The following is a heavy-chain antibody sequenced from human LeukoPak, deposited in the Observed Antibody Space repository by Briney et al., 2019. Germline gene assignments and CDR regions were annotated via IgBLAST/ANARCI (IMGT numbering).Heavy chain of an antibody. J-gene: IGHJ4*02. V-gene: IGHV3-74*01. CDR3: ARDGSLPDY. Sequence: GGSLRLSCAASGFTFSSYWMHWVRQAPGKGLVWVSRITSDGSSINYADSVKGRFTISRDNAKNTLYLQMNSLRVEDTADYYCARDGSLPDYWGQGTLVTVSS. CDR2: ITSDGSSI. CDR1: GFTFSSYW.